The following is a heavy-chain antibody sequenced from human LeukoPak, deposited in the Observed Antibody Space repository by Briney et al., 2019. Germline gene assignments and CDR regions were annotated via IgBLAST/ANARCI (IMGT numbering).Heavy chain of an antibody. CDR3: ARDPGDYYFDC. J-gene: IGHJ4*02. CDR1: GLTFSSHW. Sequence: GSLRLSCAASGLTFSSHWMHWVRQAPGKGLVWVSRINSDGSSISYADSVKGRFTISRDNAKNTLYLQMNSLRAEDTAVYYCARDPGDYYFDCWGQGTLVTVYS. CDR2: INSDGSSI. V-gene: IGHV3-74*01.